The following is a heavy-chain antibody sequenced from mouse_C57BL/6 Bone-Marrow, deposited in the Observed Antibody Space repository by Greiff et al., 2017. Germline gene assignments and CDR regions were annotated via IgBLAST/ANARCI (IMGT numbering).Heavy chain of an antibody. J-gene: IGHJ4*01. CDR1: GYTFTSYW. CDR3: ARPPYGYDAGPYAMDY. D-gene: IGHD2-2*01. V-gene: IGHV1-52*01. CDR2: IDPSDSET. Sequence: VQLQQPGAELVRPGSSVKLSCKASGYTFTSYWMHWVKQRPIQGLEWIGNIDPSDSETHYNQKFKDKATLTVDKSSSTAYMQLSSQTYEDSAVYYCARPPYGYDAGPYAMDYWGQGTSVTVSS.